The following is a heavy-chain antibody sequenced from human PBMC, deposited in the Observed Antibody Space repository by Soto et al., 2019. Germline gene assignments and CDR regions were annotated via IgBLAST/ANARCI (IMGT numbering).Heavy chain of an antibody. Sequence: QVQLQQWGAGLLKPSETLSLTCAVYGGSFSGYYWSWIRQPPGKGLEWIGEINHSGSTNYNPSLHGRVTISVDTSKNQFSLKLSSVTAADTAVDYCARGRDSSSWGNWGQGTLVTVSS. CDR2: INHSGST. CDR3: ARGRDSSSWGN. CDR1: GGSFSGYY. J-gene: IGHJ4*02. V-gene: IGHV4-34*01. D-gene: IGHD6-13*01.